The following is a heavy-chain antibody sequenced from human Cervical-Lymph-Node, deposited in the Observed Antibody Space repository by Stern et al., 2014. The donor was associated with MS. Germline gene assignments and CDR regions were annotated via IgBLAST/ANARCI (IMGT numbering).Heavy chain of an antibody. Sequence: QVQLVQSGAEVKKPGASVNVSCKASGYTFSSFAITWVRQAPGQGLEWMGTITVYNGNTNYAQRVQDRVTMTTDTSTNTAYMKGRTLRSADPAVYYCARGWGDPRHWGQGTLVTVSS. D-gene: IGHD3-16*01. CDR2: ITVYNGNT. J-gene: IGHJ4*02. V-gene: IGHV1-18*01. CDR3: ARGWGDPRH. CDR1: GYTFSSFA.